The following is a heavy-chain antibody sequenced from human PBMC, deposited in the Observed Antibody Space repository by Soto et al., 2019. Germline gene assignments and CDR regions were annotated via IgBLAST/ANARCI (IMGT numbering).Heavy chain of an antibody. D-gene: IGHD2-21*02. CDR3: ARQRTTVVTQAYFDH. V-gene: IGHV4-39*01. CDR2: IYYSGRT. Sequence: SETLSLTCIVSGESISSSSYYWGWISQPPGKGLEWIGSIYYSGRTYYNPSFKSRVTISIDTSKNQFSLKLRSVTATDTAVYYCARQRTTVVTQAYFDHWGQGALVTVSS. J-gene: IGHJ4*02. CDR1: GESISSSSYY.